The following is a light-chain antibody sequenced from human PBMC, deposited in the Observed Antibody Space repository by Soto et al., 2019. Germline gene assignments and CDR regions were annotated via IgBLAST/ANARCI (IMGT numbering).Light chain of an antibody. Sequence: QSVLTQPPSASGTRGQRVTISCSGVSSNIGTNAVNWYQQLPGTAPKLLIYNNNQRPSGVPDRFSGSKSGTSASLAISGLQFEDEADYYCAAWDDSLNGYVFGTGTKVTVL. V-gene: IGLV1-44*01. J-gene: IGLJ1*01. CDR2: NNN. CDR1: SSNIGTNA. CDR3: AAWDDSLNGYV.